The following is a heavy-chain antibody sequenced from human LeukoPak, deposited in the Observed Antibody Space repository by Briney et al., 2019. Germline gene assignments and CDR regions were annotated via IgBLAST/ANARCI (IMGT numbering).Heavy chain of an antibody. Sequence: GGSLRLSCAASGFTFSNYWVHWVRQAPGKGLVWVSRIEYDESVTNYAVSVEGRFTVSRDNGKNTLYLQMNSLRAEGTAVYYCATYRGFHVEYWGQGTLVTVSS. CDR2: IEYDESVT. CDR1: GFTFSNYW. J-gene: IGHJ4*02. D-gene: IGHD3-10*01. V-gene: IGHV3-74*01. CDR3: ATYRGFHVEY.